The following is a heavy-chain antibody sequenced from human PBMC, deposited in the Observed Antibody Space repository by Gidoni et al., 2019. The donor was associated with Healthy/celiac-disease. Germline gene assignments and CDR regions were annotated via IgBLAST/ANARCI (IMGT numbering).Heavy chain of an antibody. CDR2: ISSSSSYI. V-gene: IGHV3-21*01. CDR3: ARDWEYSSSFLDY. CDR1: GFTFSSYS. J-gene: IGHJ4*02. D-gene: IGHD6-6*01. Sequence: EVQLVESGGGLVKPGGSLRLSCAASGFTFSSYSMNWVRQAPGKGLEWVSSISSSSSYIYYADSVKGRFTISRDNAKNSLYLQMNSLRAEDTAVYYCARDWEYSSSFLDYWGQGTLVTVSS.